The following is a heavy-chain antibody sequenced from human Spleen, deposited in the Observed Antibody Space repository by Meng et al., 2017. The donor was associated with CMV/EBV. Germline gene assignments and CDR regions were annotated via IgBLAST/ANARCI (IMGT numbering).Heavy chain of an antibody. CDR2: INPNSGGT. CDR3: ARLVVVPAAITSSRAGDYYYYYGMDV. CDR1: GYTFTSYD. D-gene: IGHD2-2*01. J-gene: IGHJ6*02. V-gene: IGHV1-2*02. Sequence: ASVKVSCKASGYTFTSYDINWVRQAPGQGLEWMGWINPNSGGTNYAQKFQGRVTMTRDTSISTAYMELSRLRSDDTAVYYCARLVVVPAAITSSRAGDYYYYYGMDVWGQGTTVTVSS.